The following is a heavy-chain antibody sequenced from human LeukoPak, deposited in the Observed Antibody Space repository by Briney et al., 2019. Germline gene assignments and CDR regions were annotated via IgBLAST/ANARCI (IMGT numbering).Heavy chain of an antibody. CDR3: ARTWYYYDSSGYYER. CDR2: ISYDGSNK. V-gene: IGHV3-30-3*01. Sequence: GGSLRLSCAASGFTFSSYAMHWVRQAPGKGLEWVAVISYDGSNKYYADSVKGRFTISRDNSKNTLYLQMNSLRAEDTAVYYCARTWYYYDSSGYYERWGQGTLVTVSS. D-gene: IGHD3-22*01. CDR1: GFTFSSYA. J-gene: IGHJ4*02.